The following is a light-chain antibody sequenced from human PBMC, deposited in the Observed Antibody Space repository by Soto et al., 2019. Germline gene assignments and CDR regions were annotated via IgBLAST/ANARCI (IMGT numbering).Light chain of an antibody. CDR1: HSISSW. Sequence: DIQMTQSPSALSASIGDRVTITCRASHSISSWLAWYQQKPGKAPKLLIYKASSLESGVPSRFSGSGSGTEFTLTISSLQPDDFATYYCQQYNSYTWTFGQGTKVETK. CDR3: QQYNSYTWT. V-gene: IGKV1-5*03. J-gene: IGKJ1*01. CDR2: KAS.